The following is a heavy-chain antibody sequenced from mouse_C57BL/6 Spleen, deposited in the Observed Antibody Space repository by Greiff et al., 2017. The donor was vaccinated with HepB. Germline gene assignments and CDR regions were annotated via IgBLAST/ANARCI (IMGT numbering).Heavy chain of an antibody. V-gene: IGHV1-66*01. D-gene: IGHD1-1*02. CDR3: GRYYLDY. J-gene: IGHJ2*01. CDR2: IYPGGGNT. CDR1: GYSFTSSY. Sequence: QVQLQQSGPELVKPGASVKISCKASGYSFTSSYIHWVKQRPGQGLEWIGRIYPGGGNTKYNEKFKGKATLTADTSSSPAYMQLSSLTSEDSAVYYCGRYYLDYWGQGTTVTVSS.